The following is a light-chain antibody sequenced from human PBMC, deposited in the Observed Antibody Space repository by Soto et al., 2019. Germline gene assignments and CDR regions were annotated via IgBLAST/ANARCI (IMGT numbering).Light chain of an antibody. Sequence: QSALTQPASVSWSPGQSITISCTGTSSDIGGYTYVSLYQQHPGKAPKLMIYEVSNRPSGVSNRFSASKSGNTASLTISGLKAEDEADYYCSSYTSSSTWVLGGETKLTVL. V-gene: IGLV2-14*01. CDR1: SSDIGGYTY. CDR2: EVS. J-gene: IGLJ3*02. CDR3: SSYTSSSTWV.